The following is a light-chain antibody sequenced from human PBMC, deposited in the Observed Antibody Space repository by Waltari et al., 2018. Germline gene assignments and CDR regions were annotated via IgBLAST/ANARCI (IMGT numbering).Light chain of an antibody. Sequence: EIVLTQSPGTLSLSPGERATLSCRASPSVSSSYLAWYQQKPGQAPRLLIYGASSRATGIPDRFSGSGSGTDFTLTISRLEPEDFAVYYCQQYGSSPLTFGGGTK. V-gene: IGKV3-20*01. J-gene: IGKJ4*01. CDR1: PSVSSSY. CDR2: GAS. CDR3: QQYGSSPLT.